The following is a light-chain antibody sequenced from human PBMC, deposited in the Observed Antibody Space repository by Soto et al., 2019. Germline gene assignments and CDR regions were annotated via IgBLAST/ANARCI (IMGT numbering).Light chain of an antibody. Sequence: DIQMTQSPSALSASGRDRVTLXXRESKGIRNYLDGYQQKPGTVPQXLCDAASPLQSVGPSQFSDGGAVTYFTLTISSLQPEDFATYSCPHSSRTPLTFGRGTKVDIK. CDR1: KGIRNY. CDR2: AAS. V-gene: IGKV1-27*01. J-gene: IGKJ4*01. CDR3: PHSSRTPLT.